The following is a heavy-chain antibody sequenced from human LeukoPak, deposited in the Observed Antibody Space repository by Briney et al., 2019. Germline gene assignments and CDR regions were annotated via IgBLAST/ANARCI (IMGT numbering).Heavy chain of an antibody. J-gene: IGHJ4*02. CDR2: IYHGGIT. Sequence: PSGTLSLTCAVSGDSISSNNWWSWVRQPPGKGLEWIGEIYHGGITNYNPSLKSRVTISVDKSKNQFSLKLSSVTAADTAVYYCARDHPNYDSSGYYLGVFDYWGQGTLVTVSS. CDR3: ARDHPNYDSSGYYLGVFDY. V-gene: IGHV4-4*02. CDR1: GDSISSNNW. D-gene: IGHD3-22*01.